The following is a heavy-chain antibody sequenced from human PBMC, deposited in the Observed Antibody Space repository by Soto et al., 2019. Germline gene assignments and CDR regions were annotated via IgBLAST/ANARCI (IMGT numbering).Heavy chain of an antibody. V-gene: IGHV3-23*01. J-gene: IGHJ6*02. CDR3: VKDGGYCSITSCPIYYYYGMDV. D-gene: IGHD2-2*01. CDR2: ISGSGVDT. Sequence: GGSLRLSCAASGFTFSTYAMSWVRQAPGKGLEWVSAISGSGVDTYYADSVKGRSTISRDNSKNTLFLQVNSLRVDDTAVYYCVKDGGYCSITSCPIYYYYGMDVWGQGTTVTVSS. CDR1: GFTFSTYA.